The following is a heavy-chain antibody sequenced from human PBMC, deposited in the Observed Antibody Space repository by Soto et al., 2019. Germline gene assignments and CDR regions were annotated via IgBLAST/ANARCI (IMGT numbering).Heavy chain of an antibody. CDR3: AGGYGSCFDS. CDR1: GGSVSGGSYY. CDR2: IYHSGTA. V-gene: IGHV4-61*01. D-gene: IGHD1-26*01. J-gene: IGHJ4*02. Sequence: PSETLSLTCTVSGGSVSGGSYYWNWIRQPPGKGLEWIGYIYHSGTANYNPSLKSRVTISVDTSKNQLSLRLTSVTAADTAVYYWAGGYGSCFDSWGQGTLVTVS.